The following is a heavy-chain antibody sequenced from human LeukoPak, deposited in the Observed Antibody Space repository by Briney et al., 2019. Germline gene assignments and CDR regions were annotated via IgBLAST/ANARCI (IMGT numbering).Heavy chain of an antibody. V-gene: IGHV3-23*01. CDR2: ISGSGGST. J-gene: IGHJ4*02. CDR3: ARDYNWNYDY. D-gene: IGHD1-7*01. Sequence: GGSLRLSCAASGFTFSSYAMSWVRQAPGKGLEWVSAISGSGGSTYYADSVKGRFTISRDSAKNSLYLQMNSLRAEDTAVYYCARDYNWNYDYWGQGTLVTVSS. CDR1: GFTFSSYA.